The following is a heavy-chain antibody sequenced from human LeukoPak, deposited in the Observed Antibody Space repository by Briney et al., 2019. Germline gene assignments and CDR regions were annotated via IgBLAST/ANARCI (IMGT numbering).Heavy chain of an antibody. CDR1: GYTFTSYD. V-gene: IGHV1-8*01. D-gene: IGHD5-18*01. CDR3: ARQRGYNYGYGDY. J-gene: IGHJ4*02. CDR2: MNPNSGNT. Sequence: ASVKVSCKASGYTFTSYDINWVRQATGQGLEWMGWMNPNSGNTGYAQKFQGRVTMTRNTSIRTAYMELSSLTSKDTAVYYCARQRGYNYGYGDYWGQGTLVTVSS.